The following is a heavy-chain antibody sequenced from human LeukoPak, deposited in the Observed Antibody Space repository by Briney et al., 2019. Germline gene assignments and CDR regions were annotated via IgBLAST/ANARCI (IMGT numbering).Heavy chain of an antibody. CDR3: ARDTGNDFWSGYYRFYYYYYMDV. CDR1: GFTFSSYS. D-gene: IGHD3-3*01. V-gene: IGHV3-21*01. Sequence: PGGSLRLSCAASGFTFSSYSMNWVRQAPGKGLEWVSSISSSSSYIYYADSVKGRFTISRDNAKNSLYLQMNSLRAEDTAVYYCARDTGNDFWSGYYRFYYYYYMDVWGKGTTVTVSS. J-gene: IGHJ6*03. CDR2: ISSSSSYI.